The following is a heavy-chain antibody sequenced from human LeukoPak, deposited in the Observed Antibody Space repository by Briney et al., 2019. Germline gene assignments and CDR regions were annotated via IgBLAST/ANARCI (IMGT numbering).Heavy chain of an antibody. D-gene: IGHD5-12*01. V-gene: IGHV4-34*01. J-gene: IGHJ4*02. CDR1: GGSFSGYY. CDR3: ARGRYASDY. Sequence: SETLSLTCAVYGGSFSGYYWSWIRQPPGKGLEWIGEINHSGSTNYNPSLKSRVTISVDTSKNQFSPKLSSVTAADTAVYYCARGRYASDYWGQGTLVTVSS. CDR2: INHSGST.